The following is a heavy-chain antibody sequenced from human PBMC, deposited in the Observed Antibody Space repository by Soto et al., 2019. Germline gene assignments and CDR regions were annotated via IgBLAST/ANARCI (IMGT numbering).Heavy chain of an antibody. V-gene: IGHV3-11*01. CDR3: ARGAFLAVAALDF. J-gene: IGHJ4*02. CDR2: ISSGGDTT. Sequence: AGGSLRLSCAASGFTFSDYYMSWIRQAPGKGLEWVSYISSGGDTTYYADSVKGRFTISRDNAKNSLSLQMNSLRAEDTAVYYCARGAFLAVAALDFWGQGTLVTVSS. D-gene: IGHD6-19*01. CDR1: GFTFSDYY.